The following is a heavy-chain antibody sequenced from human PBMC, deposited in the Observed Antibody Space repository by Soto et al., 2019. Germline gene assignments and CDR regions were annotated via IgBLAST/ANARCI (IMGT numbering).Heavy chain of an antibody. Sequence: PSETLSLTCTVSGGSISSSSYYWGWIRQPPGKGLEWIGSIYYSGSTYYNPSLKSRVTISVDTSKNQFSLKLSSVTAADTAVYYCARGPVSPATLDVWGKGTTVTVSS. D-gene: IGHD6-25*01. J-gene: IGHJ6*04. CDR2: IYYSGST. CDR3: ARGPVSPATLDV. CDR1: GGSISSSSYY. V-gene: IGHV4-39*01.